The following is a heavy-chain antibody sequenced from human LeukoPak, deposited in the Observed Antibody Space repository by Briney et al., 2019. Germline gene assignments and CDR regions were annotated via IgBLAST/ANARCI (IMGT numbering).Heavy chain of an antibody. V-gene: IGHV3-23*01. CDR1: GFTFSSYA. D-gene: IGHD3-3*01. CDR2: ISGSGGST. J-gene: IGHJ4*02. Sequence: GGSLRLSCAASGFTFSSYAMSWVRQAPGKGLEWVSAISGSGGSTYYADSVKGRFTISRDNSKNTLYLQMNSLRAEDTAVYYCAKEPSKSTIGTIFGVVSFFSWGQGTLVTVSS. CDR3: AKEPSKSTIGTIFGVVSFFS.